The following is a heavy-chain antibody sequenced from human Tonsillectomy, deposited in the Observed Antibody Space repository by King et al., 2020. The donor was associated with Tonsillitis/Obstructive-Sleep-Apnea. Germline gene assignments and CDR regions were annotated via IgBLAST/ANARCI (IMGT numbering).Heavy chain of an antibody. J-gene: IGHJ6*03. Sequence: QLVQSGAEVKKPGESLKISCKGSGYSFINYWIGWVRQMPGKGLEWMGIIYPGDSDIRYSPSFQGQVTITADKSINTAYLQWSSLKASDTAMYYCARLNDFWSGYPPIHYYYYMDVWGKGTTVTVSS. CDR2: IYPGDSDI. CDR1: GYSFINYW. CDR3: ARLNDFWSGYPPIHYYYYMDV. D-gene: IGHD3-3*01. V-gene: IGHV5-51*01.